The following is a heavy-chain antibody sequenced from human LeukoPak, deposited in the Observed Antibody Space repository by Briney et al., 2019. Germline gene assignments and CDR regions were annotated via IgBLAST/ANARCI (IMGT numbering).Heavy chain of an antibody. D-gene: IGHD5-12*01. CDR1: GGTFNSYA. V-gene: IGHV1-69*13. CDR3: AREPRYSDYDRVLDY. Sequence: ASVKVSCKASGGTFNSYAISWVRQAPGQGLEWMGGIIPIFGTANYAQKFQGRVTITADDLASTAYMELNSLRSEDTAMYYCAREPRYSDYDRVLDYWGQGTLVTVSS. J-gene: IGHJ4*02. CDR2: IIPIFGTA.